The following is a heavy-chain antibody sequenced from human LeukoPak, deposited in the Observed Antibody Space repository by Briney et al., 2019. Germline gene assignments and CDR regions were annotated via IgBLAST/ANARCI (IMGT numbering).Heavy chain of an antibody. V-gene: IGHV3-23*01. CDR3: AKGSGYYPFFDY. Sequence: PGRSLRLSCAASGFTFDDYSMHWVRQAPGKGLEWVSAISGSGGSTYYADSVKGRFTISRDNSKNTLYLQMNSLRAEDTAVYYCAKGSGYYPFFDYWGQGTLVTVSS. CDR2: ISGSGGST. D-gene: IGHD3-22*01. CDR1: GFTFDDYS. J-gene: IGHJ4*02.